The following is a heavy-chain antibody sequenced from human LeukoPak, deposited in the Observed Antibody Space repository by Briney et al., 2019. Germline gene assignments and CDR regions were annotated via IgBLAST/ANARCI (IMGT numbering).Heavy chain of an antibody. Sequence: GASVKVSCKASGGTFNTYAISWVRQAPGQGLEWMGGIIPAFATGNYAQKFQGRVSLTADESTSTFYMDLKSLTSEDTALYFCAMGEEDCGKSGYYHTDFWGQGTLVTVSS. J-gene: IGHJ4*02. V-gene: IGHV1-69*13. CDR1: GGTFNTYA. CDR3: AMGEEDCGKSGYYHTDF. D-gene: IGHD3-22*01. CDR2: IIPAFATG.